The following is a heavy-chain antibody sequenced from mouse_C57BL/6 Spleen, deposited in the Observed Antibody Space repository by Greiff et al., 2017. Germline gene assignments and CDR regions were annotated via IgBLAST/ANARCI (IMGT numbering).Heavy chain of an antibody. Sequence: QVQLKQPGAELVMPGASVKLSCKASGYTFTSYWMHWVKQRPGQGLEWIGEIDPSDSYTNYNQKFKGKSTLTVDKSSSTAYMQLSSLTSEDSAVYYCARGAGDLDYWGQGTTLTVSS. CDR3: ARGAGDLDY. J-gene: IGHJ2*01. CDR1: GYTFTSYW. V-gene: IGHV1-69*01. D-gene: IGHD3-3*01. CDR2: IDPSDSYT.